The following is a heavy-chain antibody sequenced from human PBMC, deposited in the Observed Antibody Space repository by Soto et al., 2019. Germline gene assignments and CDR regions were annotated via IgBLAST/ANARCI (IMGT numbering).Heavy chain of an antibody. D-gene: IGHD6-13*01. Sequence: GGSLRLSCAASGFTFSSYWMHWVRQAPGKGLAWVSRINSDGSSTSYADSVKGRFTISRDNAKNTLYLQMNSLRAEDTAVYYCARDELQAYSSSWYRHWGQGTLVTVSS. CDR1: GFTFSSYW. J-gene: IGHJ1*01. CDR3: ARDELQAYSSSWYRH. CDR2: INSDGSST. V-gene: IGHV3-74*01.